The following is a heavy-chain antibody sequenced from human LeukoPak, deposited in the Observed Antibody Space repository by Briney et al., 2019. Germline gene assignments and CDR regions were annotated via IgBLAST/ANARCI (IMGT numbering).Heavy chain of an antibody. J-gene: IGHJ6*02. CDR1: GGSISSYY. CDR3: ARDSLTGDLWYYYGMDV. CDR2: TYYSGST. Sequence: SETLSLTCTVSGGSISSYYWSWIRQPPGKGLEWIGYTYYSGSTNYNPSLKSRVTISVDTSKNQFSLKLSSVTAADTAVYYCARDSLTGDLWYYYGMDVWGQGTTVTVSS. D-gene: IGHD7-27*01. V-gene: IGHV4-59*01.